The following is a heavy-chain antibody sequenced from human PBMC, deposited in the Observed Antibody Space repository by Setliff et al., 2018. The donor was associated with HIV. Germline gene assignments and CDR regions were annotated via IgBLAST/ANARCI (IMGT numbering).Heavy chain of an antibody. Sequence: KASETLSLTCAVSGGSISSSNWWSWVRQPPGKGLEWIGEINHSGNTNYNPSLKSRVTISVDTSKNHFSLKLSSVTAADTAVYYCARGRAEYVAVAVMGSWFDPWGQGTLVTVSS. CDR2: INHSGNT. CDR1: GGSISSSNW. D-gene: IGHD6-19*01. CDR3: ARGRAEYVAVAVMGSWFDP. V-gene: IGHV4-4*02. J-gene: IGHJ5*02.